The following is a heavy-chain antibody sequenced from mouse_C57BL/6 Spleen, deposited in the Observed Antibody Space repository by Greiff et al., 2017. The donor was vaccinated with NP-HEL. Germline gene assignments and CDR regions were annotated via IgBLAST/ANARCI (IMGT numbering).Heavy chain of an antibody. CDR3: ARKGCYDPLAY. CDR1: GYTFTDYN. Sequence: EVQLQQSGPELVKPGASVKIPCKASGYTFTDYNMDWVKQSHGKSLEWIGDINPNNGGTIYNQKFKGKATLTVDKSSSTAYMELRSLTSEDTAVYYCARKGCYDPLAYWGQGTLVTVSA. CDR2: INPNNGGT. J-gene: IGHJ3*01. D-gene: IGHD2-12*01. V-gene: IGHV1-18*01.